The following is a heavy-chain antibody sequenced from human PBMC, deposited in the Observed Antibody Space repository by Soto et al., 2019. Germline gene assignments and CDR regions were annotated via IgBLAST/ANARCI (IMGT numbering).Heavy chain of an antibody. J-gene: IGHJ1*01. CDR3: ARPHYDSSGYYVIQH. CDR2: IDPSDSYT. Sequence: GESLKISCKGSGYSFTSYWISWVRQMPGKGLEWMGRIDPSDSYTNYSPSFQGHVTISADKSISTAYLQWSSLKASDTAMYYCARPHYDSSGYYVIQHWGQGTLVTVS. D-gene: IGHD3-22*01. V-gene: IGHV5-10-1*01. CDR1: GYSFTSYW.